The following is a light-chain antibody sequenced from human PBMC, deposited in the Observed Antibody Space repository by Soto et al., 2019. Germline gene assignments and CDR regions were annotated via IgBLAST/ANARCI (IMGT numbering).Light chain of an antibody. Sequence: DIQMTQSPSSLSASVGDRVTITCRASQGIIDYLAWYQQKPGKPPKLLIYGASTLQSGVPSRFSGSGAGTDFYLTISSLQPEDVATYYCQKYDSAPQTFGPGTKVEIK. CDR1: QGIIDY. CDR3: QKYDSAPQT. CDR2: GAS. J-gene: IGKJ1*01. V-gene: IGKV1-27*01.